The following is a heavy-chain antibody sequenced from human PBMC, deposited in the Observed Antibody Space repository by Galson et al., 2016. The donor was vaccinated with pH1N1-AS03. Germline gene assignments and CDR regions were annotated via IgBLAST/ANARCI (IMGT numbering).Heavy chain of an antibody. Sequence: QSGAEVTKPGASVKVSCKASGYTFTNYGISWVRQAPGQGLEWMGWISAYNGNTNYAQKLQGRVTLTTDTSTSTAYMELRSLRSADTAVYYCARGWPDYGGDSFLGGDHWGQGSLVTVSS. D-gene: IGHD4-23*01. V-gene: IGHV1-18*01. J-gene: IGHJ4*02. CDR1: GYTFTNYG. CDR3: ARGWPDYGGDSFLGGDH. CDR2: ISAYNGNT.